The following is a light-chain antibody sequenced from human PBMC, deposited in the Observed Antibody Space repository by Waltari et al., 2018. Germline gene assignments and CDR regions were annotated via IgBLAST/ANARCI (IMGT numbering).Light chain of an antibody. Sequence: DIQMTQSPASLSASVGDRVTITCRASQTITSYLNWYQHRPGKPPQLLIFAASRLQNGGPSRFSGSGSGTTFSLTISNVQPEDFATYFCQQTYSSPYTFGQGTKVDIQ. CDR2: AAS. V-gene: IGKV1-39*01. CDR1: QTITSY. J-gene: IGKJ2*01. CDR3: QQTYSSPYT.